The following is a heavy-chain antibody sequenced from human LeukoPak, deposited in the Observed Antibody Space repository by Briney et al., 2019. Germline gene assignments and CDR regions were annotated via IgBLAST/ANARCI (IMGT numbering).Heavy chain of an antibody. CDR3: ARVYSSGYLLYYFDY. J-gene: IGHJ4*02. V-gene: IGHV3-53*01. Sequence: HPGGSLRLSCAASGFTVSSNYMSWVRQAPGKGLEWVSVIYSGGSTYYADSVKGRFTISRDNSKNTLYLQMNSLRAEDTAVYYCARVYSSGYLLYYFDYWGQGTLVTVSS. CDR1: GFTVSSNY. CDR2: IYSGGST. D-gene: IGHD3-22*01.